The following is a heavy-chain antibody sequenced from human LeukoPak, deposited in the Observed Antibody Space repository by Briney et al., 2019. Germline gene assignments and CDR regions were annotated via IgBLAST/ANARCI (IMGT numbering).Heavy chain of an antibody. CDR1: GFTFSSYA. V-gene: IGHV3-23*01. J-gene: IGHJ4*02. CDR2: ISGSGGST. D-gene: IGHD1-26*01. Sequence: GGSLRLSCAASGFTFSSYAMSWVRQAPGKGLEWVSAISGSGGSTYYADSVKGRFTISRDNAKNSLFLRVTSLRAEDTAVYYCARRGILGATYFFDYWGQGTVVTVSS. CDR3: ARRGILGATYFFDY.